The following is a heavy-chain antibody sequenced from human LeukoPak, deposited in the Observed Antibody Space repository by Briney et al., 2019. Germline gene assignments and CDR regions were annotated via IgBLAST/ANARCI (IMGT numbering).Heavy chain of an antibody. CDR1: GFTFNAYY. V-gene: IGHV1-46*02. CDR2: INPSGGST. D-gene: IGHD6-13*01. J-gene: IGHJ6*03. Sequence: GASVKVSCKASGFTFNAYYIHWVRQAPGQGLEWMGIINPSGGSTSYAQKFQGRVTMTRDMSTSTVYMELSSLRSEDTAVYYCARDTLVQSSSWYPISDYYYMDVWGKGTTVTVSS. CDR3: ARDTLVQSSSWYPISDYYYMDV.